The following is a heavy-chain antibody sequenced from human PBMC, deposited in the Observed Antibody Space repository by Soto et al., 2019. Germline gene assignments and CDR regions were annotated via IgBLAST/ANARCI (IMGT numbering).Heavy chain of an antibody. CDR3: AHRVSYSVSCDVGWFDS. J-gene: IGHJ5*01. V-gene: IGHV2-5*02. CDR1: GFSLSNSGVG. D-gene: IGHD3-10*01. CDR2: IYWDNDR. Sequence: QITLKESGPTLVEPTQTLTLTCSFSGFSLSNSGVGVGWFRQAPGKALECLGIIYWDNDRRYNPSLKDRLSITKDTSKNQVVVTMPYMEPVDTGTYYCAHRVSYSVSCDVGWFDSWGQGTPVTVS.